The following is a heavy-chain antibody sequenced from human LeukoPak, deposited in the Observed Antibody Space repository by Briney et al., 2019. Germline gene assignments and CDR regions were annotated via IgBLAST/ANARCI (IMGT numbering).Heavy chain of an antibody. J-gene: IGHJ3*02. CDR2: IYSGGST. CDR1: GFTVSSNY. CDR3: AREAEEAFDI. Sequence: GGSLRLSCAASGFTVSSNYMSWVRQAPGKGLEWVSVIYSGGSTYYADSVKGRFTISRGNAKNSLYLQMKSLRAEDTAVYYCAREAEEAFDIWGQGTMVTVSS. D-gene: IGHD1-14*01. V-gene: IGHV3-53*01.